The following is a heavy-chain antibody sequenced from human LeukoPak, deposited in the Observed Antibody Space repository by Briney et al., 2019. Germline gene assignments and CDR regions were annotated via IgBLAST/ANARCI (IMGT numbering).Heavy chain of an antibody. CDR1: GFTFSSYA. Sequence: GGSLRLSCAASGFTFSSYAMHWVRQAPGRGLEWVAFISYDGSNAFYADSVKGRFTISRDNSKNTLYLQMNSLRAEDTAVYYCAREATGHFDYWGQGPLVTVSS. V-gene: IGHV3-30*14. J-gene: IGHJ4*02. D-gene: IGHD5-24*01. CDR2: ISYDGSNA. CDR3: AREATGHFDY.